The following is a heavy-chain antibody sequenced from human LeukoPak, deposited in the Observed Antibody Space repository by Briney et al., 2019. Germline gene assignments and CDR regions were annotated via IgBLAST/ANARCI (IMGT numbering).Heavy chain of an antibody. CDR1: GGSISSYY. V-gene: IGHV4-59*01. Sequence: SETLSLTCTVSGGSISSYYWSWIRQPPGKGLEWIGYIYYSGSTNYNPSLKSRVTISVDTSKNQFSLKLSSVTAADTAVYYCARDRDAYGDYYYYYYMDVWGKGTTVTVSS. J-gene: IGHJ6*03. CDR3: ARDRDAYGDYYYYYYMDV. CDR2: IYYSGST. D-gene: IGHD4-17*01.